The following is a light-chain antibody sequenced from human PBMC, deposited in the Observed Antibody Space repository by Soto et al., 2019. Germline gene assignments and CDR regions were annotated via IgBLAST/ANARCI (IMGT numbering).Light chain of an antibody. Sequence: EIVLTQSPGTLSVSPGERVTLSCRASQSVSSNLAWYQQKPGQAPRLLIYGASTRATGIPARFSGSGSGTDFTLTISSLEPEDSAIYYCQQRNIWPPVTFGQGTRLEIK. V-gene: IGKV3-11*01. CDR2: GAS. CDR1: QSVSSN. CDR3: QQRNIWPPVT. J-gene: IGKJ5*01.